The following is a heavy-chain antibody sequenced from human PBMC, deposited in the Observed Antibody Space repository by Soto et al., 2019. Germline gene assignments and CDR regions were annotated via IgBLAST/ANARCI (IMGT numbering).Heavy chain of an antibody. D-gene: IGHD3-22*01. CDR1: GGTFSSYT. CDR2: IIPILGIA. V-gene: IGHV1-69*04. Sequence: GASVKVSCKASGGTFSSYTISWVRQAPGQGLEWMGRIIPILGIANCAQKFQGRVTITADKSTSTAYMELSSLRSEDTAVYYCARDWYSSGCYPGHLDWYAPWSRGTLVTGSA. CDR3: ARDWYSSGCYPGHLDWYAP. J-gene: IGHJ5*02.